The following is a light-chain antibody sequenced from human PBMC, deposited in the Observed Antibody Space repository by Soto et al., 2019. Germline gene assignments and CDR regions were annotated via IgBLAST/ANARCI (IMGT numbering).Light chain of an antibody. CDR3: SSYAGSDNPYV. CDR1: SSDVGAYNY. J-gene: IGLJ1*01. V-gene: IGLV2-8*01. Sequence: QSVLTQPPSASGSPGQSVTISCIGTSSDVGAYNYVSWYQQHPGKVPKLMIYEVTKRPLGVPDRFSGSKSGNTASLTVSGLQAEDEADYYCSSYAGSDNPYVFGTGTKVTVL. CDR2: EVT.